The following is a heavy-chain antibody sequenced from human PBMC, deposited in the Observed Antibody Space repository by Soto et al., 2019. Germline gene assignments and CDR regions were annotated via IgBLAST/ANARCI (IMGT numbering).Heavy chain of an antibody. CDR3: ATLGPSGSYYDAFDI. Sequence: SETLSLTCTVSGGSISSSDYYWSWIRQHPGKGLEWIGYIYYSGNTYYNPSLKSRLTISVDTSKNQFSLKLSSVTAADTAVYYCATLGPSGSYYDAFDIWGQGTMVTVSS. J-gene: IGHJ3*02. CDR2: IYYSGNT. D-gene: IGHD1-26*01. CDR1: GGSISSSDYY. V-gene: IGHV4-31*03.